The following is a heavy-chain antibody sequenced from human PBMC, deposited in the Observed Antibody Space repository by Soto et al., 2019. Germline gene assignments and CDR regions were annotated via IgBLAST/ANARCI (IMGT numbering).Heavy chain of an antibody. V-gene: IGHV4-59*01. D-gene: IGHD1-26*01. CDR3: ARARLSGTPQTGYLDY. Sequence: SSETLSLTCTVSGVSISSYYWSWIRQPPGKGLEWIGYIYYSGSTNYNPSLKSRVTISVDTSKNQFSLKLSSVTAADTAMYYCARARLSGTPQTGYLDYWGQGTLVTVSS. CDR1: GVSISSYY. J-gene: IGHJ4*02. CDR2: IYYSGST.